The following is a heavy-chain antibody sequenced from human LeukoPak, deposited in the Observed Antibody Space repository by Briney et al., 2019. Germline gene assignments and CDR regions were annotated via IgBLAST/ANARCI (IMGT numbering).Heavy chain of an antibody. V-gene: IGHV3-23*01. CDR3: ARPRGDGANGEFDY. J-gene: IGHJ4*02. CDR2: ISGSGGST. Sequence: PGGSLRLSCAASGFTFSSYAMSWVRQAPGKGLEWVSAISGSGGSTYYADPVRGRFTISKDTSKNILYLQINSLTAEDSALYYCARPRGDGANGEFDYWGQGTLVTVSS. CDR1: GFTFSSYA. D-gene: IGHD3-10*01.